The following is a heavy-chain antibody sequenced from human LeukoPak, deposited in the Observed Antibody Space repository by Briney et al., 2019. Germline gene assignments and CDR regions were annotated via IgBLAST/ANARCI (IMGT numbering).Heavy chain of an antibody. V-gene: IGHV3-23*01. Sequence: GGSLRLSCVASGFTFTNYAMSWVRQPPGKGLEWVSAISATRGNTYYADSVQGRFSISRDNSKNTLYLQMNSLRAEDTAVYYCAKGSSTTCPCYRDHWGQGTLVTVFS. CDR2: ISATRGNT. CDR3: AKGSSTTCPCYRDH. D-gene: IGHD2-2*01. CDR1: GFTFTNYA. J-gene: IGHJ4*02.